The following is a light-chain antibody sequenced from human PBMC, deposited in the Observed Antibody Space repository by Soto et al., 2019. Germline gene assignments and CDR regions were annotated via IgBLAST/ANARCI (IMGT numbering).Light chain of an antibody. J-gene: IGKJ5*01. CDR3: HHIYSPPHT. V-gene: IGKV1-39*01. CDR1: KRVSEY. Sequence: DIQMTQSPLSLSASVGDRVTITCRATKRVSEYLNWYHQKPGKAPQPLIYRASNLDSGVPSMFSGNGSGTDFTLTISRLQHEDFGNYYCHHIYSPPHTFGQGTRLEIK. CDR2: RAS.